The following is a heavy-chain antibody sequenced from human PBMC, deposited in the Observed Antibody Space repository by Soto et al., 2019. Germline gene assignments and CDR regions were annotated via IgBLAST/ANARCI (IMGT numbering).Heavy chain of an antibody. CDR3: ARDLCGSSSRECYFDY. CDR1: GYTFTSYA. D-gene: IGHD6-13*01. CDR2: INAGNGNT. Sequence: ASVKVSCKASGYTFTSYAMHWVRQAPGQRLEWMGWINAGNGNTKYSQKFQGRVTITADEFTSTAYMELSSLRSEDTAVYYCARDLCGSSSRECYFDYWGQGTLVTVSS. V-gene: IGHV1-3*01. J-gene: IGHJ4*02.